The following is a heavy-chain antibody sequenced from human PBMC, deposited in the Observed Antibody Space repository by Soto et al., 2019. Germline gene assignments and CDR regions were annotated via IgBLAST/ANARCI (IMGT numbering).Heavy chain of an antibody. J-gene: IGHJ6*03. Sequence: PSETLSLTCTVSGGSISSSSYYWGWIRQPPGKGLEWIGSIYYSGSTYYNPSLKSRVTISVDTSKNQFSLKLSSVTAADTAVYYCARHGAGTTDPPNYYYYMNVWGKGTTVTVSS. CDR3: ARHGAGTTDPPNYYYYMNV. CDR2: IYYSGST. CDR1: GGSISSSSYY. V-gene: IGHV4-39*01. D-gene: IGHD1-7*01.